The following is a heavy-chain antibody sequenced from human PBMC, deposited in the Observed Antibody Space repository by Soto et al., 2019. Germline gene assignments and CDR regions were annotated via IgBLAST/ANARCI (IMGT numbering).Heavy chain of an antibody. CDR2: IYYSGST. D-gene: IGHD6-19*01. Sequence: SETLSLTCTVSGGSISSYYWSWIRQPPGKGLEWIGYIYYSGSTNYNPSLKSRVTISVDTSKNQFSLKLSSVTAADTAVYYCATYSVAGTLDYWGQGTLVTVPQ. V-gene: IGHV4-59*01. CDR1: GGSISSYY. J-gene: IGHJ4*02. CDR3: ATYSVAGTLDY.